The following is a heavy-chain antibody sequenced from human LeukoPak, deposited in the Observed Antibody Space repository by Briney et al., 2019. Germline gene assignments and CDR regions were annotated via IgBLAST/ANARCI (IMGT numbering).Heavy chain of an antibody. CDR2: INSDGSDT. V-gene: IGHV3-74*01. D-gene: IGHD6-19*01. J-gene: IGHJ6*03. CDR3: AKDHEQWLVRTEYMDV. Sequence: GGSLRLSCVASGFTFSTHWMQWVRQAPGKGLVWVSYINSDGSDTTYADSVQGRFTISRDNAKNTLYLQMNSLRVEDTAVYYCAKDHEQWLVRTEYMDVWGKGTTVTVSS. CDR1: GFTFSTHW.